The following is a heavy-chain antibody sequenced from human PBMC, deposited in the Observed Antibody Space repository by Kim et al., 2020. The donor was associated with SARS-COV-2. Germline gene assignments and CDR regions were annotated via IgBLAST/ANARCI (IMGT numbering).Heavy chain of an antibody. V-gene: IGHV3-21*01. Sequence: GGSLRLSCAASGFTFSSYSMNWVRQAPGKGLEWVSSISSSSSYIYYADSVKGRFTISRDNAKNSLYLQMNSLRAEDTAVYYCARDPVDTAMDIPGIAAAGTPGDFDYWGQGTLVTVSS. J-gene: IGHJ4*02. CDR2: ISSSSSYI. D-gene: IGHD6-13*01. CDR3: ARDPVDTAMDIPGIAAAGTPGDFDY. CDR1: GFTFSSYS.